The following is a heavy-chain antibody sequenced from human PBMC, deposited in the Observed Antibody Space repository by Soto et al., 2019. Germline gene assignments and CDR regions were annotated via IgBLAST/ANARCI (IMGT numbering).Heavy chain of an antibody. Sequence: PGGSLRLSCAASGFTFSSYAVSWVRQAPGKGLEWVSAISGSGGSTYYADSVKGRFTISRDNSKNTLYLQMNSLRAEDTAVYYCAKVITFGGVIAPFDYWGQGTLVTVSS. D-gene: IGHD3-16*02. V-gene: IGHV3-23*01. CDR1: GFTFSSYA. CDR3: AKVITFGGVIAPFDY. CDR2: ISGSGGST. J-gene: IGHJ4*02.